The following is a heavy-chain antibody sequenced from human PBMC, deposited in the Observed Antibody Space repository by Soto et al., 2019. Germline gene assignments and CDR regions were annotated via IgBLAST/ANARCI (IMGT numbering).Heavy chain of an antibody. D-gene: IGHD5-12*01. V-gene: IGHV3-23*01. CDR3: ANNVYGGYVYFDY. J-gene: IGHJ4*02. Sequence: GGSLRLSCAASGFTFSNYAMTWVRQAPGKGLEWVSSITVSGHRTYHADSAKGRFSISRDNSKSTAYLEMNRLRAEDTAVYYCANNVYGGYVYFDYWGQGTPVTVSS. CDR2: ITVSGHRT. CDR1: GFTFSNYA.